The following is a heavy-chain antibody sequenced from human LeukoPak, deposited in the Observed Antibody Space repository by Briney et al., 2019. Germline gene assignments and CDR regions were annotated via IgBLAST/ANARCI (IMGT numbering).Heavy chain of an antibody. Sequence: PGGSLRLSCAASGFTFSSYSMNWVRQAPGKGLEWVSGISGSGTYTYYADSVKGRFTISRDNSKNTLYLQMNSLRAEDTAVYYCAKAGGDTIFGVVIRYFQHWGQGTLVTVSS. CDR3: AKAGGDTIFGVVIRYFQH. D-gene: IGHD3-3*01. J-gene: IGHJ1*01. CDR1: GFTFSSYS. CDR2: ISGSGTYT. V-gene: IGHV3-23*01.